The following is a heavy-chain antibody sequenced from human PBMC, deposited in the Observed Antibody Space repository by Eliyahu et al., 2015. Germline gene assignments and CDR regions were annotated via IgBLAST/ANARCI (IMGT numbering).Heavy chain of an antibody. V-gene: IGHV3-7*01. Sequence: EVQLVESGGGLVQPGGSLRLSCAAXGFXFXSYWMSWVRQAPGKGLEGVANIKQDGSEKYYVDSVKGRFTISRDNAKNSLYLQMNSLRAEDTALYYCARLGYYGSGSPGSAGHWGQGTLVTVSS. CDR2: IKQDGSEK. D-gene: IGHD3-10*01. CDR1: GFXFXSYW. J-gene: IGHJ4*02. CDR3: ARLGYYGSGSPGSAGH.